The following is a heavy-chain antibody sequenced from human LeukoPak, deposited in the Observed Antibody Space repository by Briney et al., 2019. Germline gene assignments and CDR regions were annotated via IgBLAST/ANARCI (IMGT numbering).Heavy chain of an antibody. J-gene: IGHJ4*02. V-gene: IGHV4-34*01. CDR3: ARDGYSSSSYYFDY. CDR1: GGSFSGYY. CDR2: INHSGST. D-gene: IGHD6-13*01. Sequence: SETLSLTCAVYGGSFSGYYWSWIRQPQGTGLEWIGEINHSGSTNYNPSLKSRVTISVDTSKNQFSLKLSSVTAADTAVYYCARDGYSSSSYYFDYWGQGTLVTVSS.